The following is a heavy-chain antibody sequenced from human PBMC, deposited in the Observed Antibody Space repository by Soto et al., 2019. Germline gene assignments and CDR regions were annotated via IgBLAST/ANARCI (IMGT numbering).Heavy chain of an antibody. J-gene: IGHJ4*02. D-gene: IGHD6-19*01. V-gene: IGHV3-21*01. CDR2: ISSSSSYI. CDR3: ARERSGWDLDY. CDR1: GFTFSSYS. Sequence: GGSLILSCAASGFTFSSYSMNWVRQAPGKGLEWVSSISSSSSYIYYADSLKGRFTISRDNAKNSLYLQMNGLRAEDTAVYYCARERSGWDLDYCGQVTLVTFTS.